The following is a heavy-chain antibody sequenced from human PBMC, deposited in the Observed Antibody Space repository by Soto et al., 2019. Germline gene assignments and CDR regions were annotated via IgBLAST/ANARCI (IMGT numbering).Heavy chain of an antibody. CDR2: ISYDGSNK. Sequence: QVQLVESGGGVVQPGRSLRLSCAASGFTFSSYGMDWVRQAPGKGLEWVAVISYDGSNKYYADSVKGRFTISRDNSKNTLYLQMNSLRAEDTAVYYCAKESGGKWELLTYFDYWGQGTLVTVSS. CDR1: GFTFSSYG. D-gene: IGHD1-26*01. V-gene: IGHV3-30*18. J-gene: IGHJ4*02. CDR3: AKESGGKWELLTYFDY.